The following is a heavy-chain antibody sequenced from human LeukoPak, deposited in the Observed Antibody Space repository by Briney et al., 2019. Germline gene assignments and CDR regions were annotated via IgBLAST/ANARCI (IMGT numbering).Heavy chain of an antibody. V-gene: IGHV3-30-3*01. CDR3: ARANGGPSDY. CDR1: GFTFSSYA. D-gene: IGHD4-23*01. J-gene: IGHJ4*02. Sequence: GRSLRLSCAASGFTFSSYAMHWVRQAPGKGLEWVAVISYDGSNKYYADSVKGRFTISRDNSKNTLYLQMNSLRAEDTAVYYCARANGGPSDYWGQGTLVTVSS. CDR2: ISYDGSNK.